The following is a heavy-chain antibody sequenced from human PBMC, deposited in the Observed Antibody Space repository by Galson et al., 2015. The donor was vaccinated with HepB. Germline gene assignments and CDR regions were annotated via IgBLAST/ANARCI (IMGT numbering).Heavy chain of an antibody. Sequence: SLRLSCAASGITFSSYAMSWVRQAPGKGLEWISYISGSSDSIYYADSMKGRFAISRGNAKNSLYLQMNSLKASDTAVYYCARAPPGYPNWFDPWGQGTLVTVSS. J-gene: IGHJ5*02. CDR2: ISGSSDSI. CDR3: ARAPPGYPNWFDP. D-gene: IGHD5-12*01. CDR1: GITFSSYA. V-gene: IGHV3-21*05.